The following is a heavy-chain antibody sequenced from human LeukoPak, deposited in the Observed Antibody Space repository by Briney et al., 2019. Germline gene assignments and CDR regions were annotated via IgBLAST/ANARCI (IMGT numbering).Heavy chain of an antibody. CDR2: ISASGGSV. D-gene: IGHD3-10*01. Sequence: GGSLRLSCAGAGFTFTKYAMSWVRQAPGKGPEWVSGISASGGSVYYADSVKGRFTISRDNSKNTLYLQMNSLRAEDTAVYYCAKDPRVWFGDDAFDIWGQGTMVTVSS. V-gene: IGHV3-23*01. CDR3: AKDPRVWFGDDAFDI. J-gene: IGHJ3*02. CDR1: GFTFTKYA.